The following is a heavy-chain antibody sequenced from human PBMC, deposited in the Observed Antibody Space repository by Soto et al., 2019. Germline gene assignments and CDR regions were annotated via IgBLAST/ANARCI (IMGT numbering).Heavy chain of an antibody. CDR1: GGTFSSYA. J-gene: IGHJ4*02. V-gene: IGHV1-69*13. Sequence: ASVKVSCKDSGGTFSSYAISWVRQAPGQGLEWMGGIIPIFGTANYAQKFQGRVTITADESTSTAYMELSSLRSEDTAVYYCASRIAAAGNPYYYFDYWGQGTLVTSPQ. CDR2: IIPIFGTA. CDR3: ASRIAAAGNPYYYFDY. D-gene: IGHD6-13*01.